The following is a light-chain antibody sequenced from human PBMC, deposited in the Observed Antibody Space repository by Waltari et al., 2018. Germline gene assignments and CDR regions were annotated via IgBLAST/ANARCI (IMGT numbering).Light chain of an antibody. J-gene: IGKJ1*01. V-gene: IGKV1-39*01. CDR2: AAS. CDR3: QQSYNPLTWT. CDR1: QSISTF. Sequence: IQMTQSPSSLSASIGDRVTIPCRASQSISTFLNWYQQKPGKAPKLLIYAASTLQSGVPSRFSGSGSGTDFTLTISSLQPEDFATYYCQQSYNPLTWTFGQGTKV.